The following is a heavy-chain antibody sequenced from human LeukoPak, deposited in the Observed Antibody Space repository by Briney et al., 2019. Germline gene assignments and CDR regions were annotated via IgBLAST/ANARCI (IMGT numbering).Heavy chain of an antibody. D-gene: IGHD2-2*01. CDR1: GYTFTGYY. CDR3: ARDEGYCSSASCSAELDY. CDR2: INPNSGGT. Sequence: ASVNVSCKASGYTFTGYYMHWVRQAPGQGLEWMGWINPNSGGTIYAEKFQGRVTMTRDTSISTAYMELSRLRSDDTAVYYCARDEGYCSSASCSAELDYWGQGTLVTVSS. V-gene: IGHV1-2*02. J-gene: IGHJ4*02.